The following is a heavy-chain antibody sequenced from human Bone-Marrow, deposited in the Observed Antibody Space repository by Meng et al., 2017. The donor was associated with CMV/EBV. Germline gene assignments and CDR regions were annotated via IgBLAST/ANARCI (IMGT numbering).Heavy chain of an antibody. CDR3: AHSPAPSYDNSGFYHSHLWYFDL. CDR2: IYWNHDK. Sequence: VGVGWIPQPPGKALEWLALIYWNHDKRYYPSLRSRLTITKDTSKSQVVLTLTNVDPVDTATYYCAHSPAPSYDNSGFYHSHLWYFDLWGRGTLVTVSS. D-gene: IGHD3-22*01. J-gene: IGHJ2*01. CDR1: VG. V-gene: IGHV2-5*01.